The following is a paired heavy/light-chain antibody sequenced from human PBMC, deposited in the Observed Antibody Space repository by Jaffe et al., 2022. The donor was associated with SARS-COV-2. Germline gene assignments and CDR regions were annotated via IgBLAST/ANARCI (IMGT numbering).Light chain of an antibody. CDR1: SSDVGAYNY. CDR2: GVT. Sequence: QSALTQPPSASGSPGQSVTISCTGTSSDVGAYNYVSWYQQYPGRAPKLLIYGVTVRPSGVPDRFSGSKTGNTASLTVSGLQAEDEADYYCTSYAGPNSLVVLGGGTRLTVL. CDR3: TSYAGPNSLVV. J-gene: IGLJ2*01. V-gene: IGLV2-8*01.
Heavy chain of an antibody. D-gene: IGHD6-19*01. Sequence: EVQLVESGGDLVEPGQSLRLSCTGSGFIFGDYGMTWYRQAPGKGLEWVGFMRCNTCGATREYAASVKGRFSISRDDSKNIAYLQMNSLKTDDTAVYFCARYHVPGMAVAASMLHWGQGILVTVSS. V-gene: IGHV3-49*03. J-gene: IGHJ4*02. CDR2: MRCNTCGATR. CDR1: GFIFGDYG. CDR3: ARYHVPGMAVAASMLH.